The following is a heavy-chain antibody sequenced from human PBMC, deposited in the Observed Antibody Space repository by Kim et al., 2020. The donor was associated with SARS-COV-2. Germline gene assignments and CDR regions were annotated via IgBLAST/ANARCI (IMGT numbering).Heavy chain of an antibody. V-gene: IGHV3-30*04. CDR1: GFTFSSYA. CDR3: ARDTPGWYFDY. D-gene: IGHD3-9*01. J-gene: IGHJ4*02. CDR2: ISYDGSNK. Sequence: GGSLRLSCAASGFTFSSYAMHWVRQAPGKGLEWVAVISYDGSNKYYADSVKGRFTISRDNSKNTLYLQMNSLRAEDTAVYYCARDTPGWYFDYWGQGTLVTVSS.